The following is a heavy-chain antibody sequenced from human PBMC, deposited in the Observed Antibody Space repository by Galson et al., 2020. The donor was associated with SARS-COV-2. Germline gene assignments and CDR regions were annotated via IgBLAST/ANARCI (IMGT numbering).Heavy chain of an antibody. Sequence: SVKVSCKASGGTFSSYAISWVRQAPGQGLEWMGGIIPIFGTANYAQKFQGRVTITADESTSPAYMELSSLRSEDTAVYYCAGGNPRDSSSSWDYYYCGMDVGGQGTTVTVSS. CDR2: IIPIFGTA. J-gene: IGHJ6*02. D-gene: IGHD6-13*01. V-gene: IGHV1-69*13. CDR1: GGTFSSYA. CDR3: AGGNPRDSSSSWDYYYCGMDV.